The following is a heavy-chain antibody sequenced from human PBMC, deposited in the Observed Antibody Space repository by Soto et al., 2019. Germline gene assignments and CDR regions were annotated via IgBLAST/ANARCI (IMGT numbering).Heavy chain of an antibody. CDR3: AKDRGRIADNWFDP. V-gene: IGHV3-30*18. J-gene: IGHJ5*02. CDR1: GFTFSSYG. CDR2: ISYDGSDK. Sequence: PGGSLRLSCEDSGFTFSSYGMHWVRKAPGQGLAWVAVISYDGSDKYYSDSVKGRFTISRDDSKNMLYLQMSSLRPEDTAVYFCAKDRGRIADNWFDPLGQGTLVTVSS. D-gene: IGHD6-13*01.